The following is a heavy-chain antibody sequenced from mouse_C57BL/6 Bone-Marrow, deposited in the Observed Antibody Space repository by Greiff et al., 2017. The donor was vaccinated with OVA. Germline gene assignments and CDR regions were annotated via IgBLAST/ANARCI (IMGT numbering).Heavy chain of an antibody. Sequence: VQLQQSGAELVRPGSSVKLSCKASGYTFTSYWMHWVKQRPIQGLEWIGNIDPSDSETPYNQKFKDKATLTVDKSSSTAYMQLSSLTSEDSAVYYCARKGTPYWYCDVWGTGTTVTVSS. V-gene: IGHV1-52*01. CDR2: IDPSDSET. CDR3: ARKGTPYWYCDV. D-gene: IGHD2-14*01. CDR1: GYTFTSYW. J-gene: IGHJ1*03.